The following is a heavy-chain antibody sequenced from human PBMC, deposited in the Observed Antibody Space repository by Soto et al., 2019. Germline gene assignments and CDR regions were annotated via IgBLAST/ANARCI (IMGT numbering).Heavy chain of an antibody. D-gene: IGHD1-26*01. CDR3: AREKIVGANPFDC. CDR2: INPNSGGT. Sequence: GASVKVSCKTSEFTFTDYYIHWVRQAPGRGLEWMGWINPNSGGTDYGQKFQGRVTMTRDTSIGTAHMELRGLRSDDTAVYYCAREKIVGANPFDCWGQGTLVTVSS. J-gene: IGHJ4*02. V-gene: IGHV1-2*02. CDR1: EFTFTDYY.